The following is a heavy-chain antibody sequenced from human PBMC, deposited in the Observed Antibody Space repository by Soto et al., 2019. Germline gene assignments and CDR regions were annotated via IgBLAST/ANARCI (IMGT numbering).Heavy chain of an antibody. D-gene: IGHD2-15*01. Sequence: QAQLEQSGGEVKKPGSSVKVSCKASRVAFSKFIVTWVRQAPGLGLEWVGGIIPIFGTANYAQKFQGRVTITADESTSTSYMEVHNLRSADTAVYYCARRPQCSGGICYYGLDIWGHGTLVTVSS. V-gene: IGHV1-69*01. CDR2: IIPIFGTA. CDR3: ARRPQCSGGICYYGLDI. J-gene: IGHJ5*01. CDR1: RVAFSKFI.